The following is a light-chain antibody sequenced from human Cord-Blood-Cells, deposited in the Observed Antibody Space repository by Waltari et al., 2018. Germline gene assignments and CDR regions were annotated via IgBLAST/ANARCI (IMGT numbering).Light chain of an antibody. J-gene: IGLJ3*02. V-gene: IGLV2-14*01. CDR2: DVS. CDR1: SSDVGGYNY. Sequence: QSALTQPASVSGSPGQSITISCTGTSSDVGGYNYVSWYQQQPGKAPKLMIYDVSKPPSGVSNRFYGSKSGNTASLTISGLQAEDEADYYCSSYTSSSTWVFGGGTKLTVL. CDR3: SSYTSSSTWV.